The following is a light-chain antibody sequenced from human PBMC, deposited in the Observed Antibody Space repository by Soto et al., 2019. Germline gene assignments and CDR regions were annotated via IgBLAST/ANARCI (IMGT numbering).Light chain of an antibody. CDR1: QTVSNY. Sequence: SVFTQSAFALSMSPGERATLSCRASQTVSNYLAWYQQKPGQAPRLLIYDASNRATGVPARFSGRGSGTDFTLTISSLEPEDFAVYYCQQRNNWPGTFGQGTKVDI. CDR3: QQRNNWPGT. J-gene: IGKJ1*01. V-gene: IGKV3-11*01. CDR2: DAS.